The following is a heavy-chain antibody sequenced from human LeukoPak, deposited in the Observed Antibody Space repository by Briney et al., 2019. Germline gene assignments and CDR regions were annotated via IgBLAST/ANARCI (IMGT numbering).Heavy chain of an antibody. Sequence: WASVKVSCKASGGTFSSYAISWVRQAPGQGLEWMGGIIPIFGTANYAQKFQGRVTITTDESTSTAYMELSSLRSEDTAVYYCARDDCSSTSCPGYFDYWGQGTLVTVSS. V-gene: IGHV1-69*05. CDR2: IIPIFGTA. J-gene: IGHJ4*02. CDR1: GGTFSSYA. CDR3: ARDDCSSTSCPGYFDY. D-gene: IGHD2-2*01.